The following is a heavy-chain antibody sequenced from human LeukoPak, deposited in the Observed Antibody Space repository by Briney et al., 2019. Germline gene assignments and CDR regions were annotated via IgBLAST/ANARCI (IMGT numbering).Heavy chain of an antibody. CDR2: ISYNGETT. CDR1: GFTFSTYA. CDR3: ARETSGFDI. V-gene: IGHV3-23*01. D-gene: IGHD3-3*01. J-gene: IGHJ3*02. Sequence: GGSLRLSCAASGFTFSTYAMTWVRQSPGKGLEWVSVISYNGETTYYADSVKGRFTISRDNSKNTLYVQMNSLRAEDTAIYYCARETSGFDIWGQGTLVTVSS.